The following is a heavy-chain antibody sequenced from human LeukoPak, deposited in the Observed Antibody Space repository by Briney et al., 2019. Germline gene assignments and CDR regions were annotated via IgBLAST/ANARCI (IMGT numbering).Heavy chain of an antibody. D-gene: IGHD1-1*01. Sequence: SETLSLTCVVYGGSFSTDYWSWIRQSPGKGLEWIGEIDHRGNTHYSPSLKSRVTISIDKSKNQFSLTLTSVTAADTAVFYCARGGTTNAFDIWGQGTMVTVSS. CDR3: ARGGTTNAFDI. V-gene: IGHV4-34*01. J-gene: IGHJ3*02. CDR1: GGSFSTDY. CDR2: IDHRGNT.